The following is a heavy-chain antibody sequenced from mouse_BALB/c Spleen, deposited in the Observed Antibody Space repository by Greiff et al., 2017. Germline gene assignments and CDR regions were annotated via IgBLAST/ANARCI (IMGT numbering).Heavy chain of an antibody. Sequence: VQLQQSGPSLVKPSQTLSLTCSVTGDSITSGYWNWIRKFPGNKLEYMGYISYSGSTYYNPSLKSRISITRDTSKNQYYLQLNSVTTEDTATYYCARKGDGNYEGFAYWGQGTLVTVSA. CDR2: ISYSGST. V-gene: IGHV3-8*02. CDR1: GDSITSGY. D-gene: IGHD2-1*01. CDR3: ARKGDGNYEGFAY. J-gene: IGHJ3*01.